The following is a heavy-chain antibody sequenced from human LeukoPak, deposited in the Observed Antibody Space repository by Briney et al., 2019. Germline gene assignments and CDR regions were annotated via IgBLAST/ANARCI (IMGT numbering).Heavy chain of an antibody. CDR2: ISSSGTII. Sequence: GGSLRLSCAASGFTFSSYEMNSVRQTPGKGLEWVSYISSSGTIIYYADSVKGRFTISRDNANNSVSLQMNSLTSEDTAVYYCARDSNYYGSGSYFDPWGQGTLVTVSS. D-gene: IGHD3-10*01. CDR3: ARDSNYYGSGSYFDP. V-gene: IGHV3-48*03. CDR1: GFTFSSYE. J-gene: IGHJ5*02.